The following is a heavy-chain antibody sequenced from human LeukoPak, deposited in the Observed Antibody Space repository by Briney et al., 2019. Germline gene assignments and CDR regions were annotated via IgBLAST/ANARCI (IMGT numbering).Heavy chain of an antibody. J-gene: IGHJ4*01. CDR3: AKDNLRLQSSSSGTLDY. Sequence: GGSLRLSCVASGFIFDDYAMHWVRQAPGKGLEWVSFLSWDGGITYYADSVKGRFTISRDNSKNSPYLQMNSLRPEDTALYYCAKDNLRLQSSSSGTLDYWGHGTLVTVSS. CDR1: GFIFDDYA. V-gene: IGHV3-43D*03. CDR2: LSWDGGIT. D-gene: IGHD1-14*01.